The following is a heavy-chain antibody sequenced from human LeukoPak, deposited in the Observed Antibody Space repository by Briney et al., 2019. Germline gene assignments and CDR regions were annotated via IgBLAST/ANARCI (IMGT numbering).Heavy chain of an antibody. CDR2: ISGSGGST. Sequence: GGSLRLSCAASGFTFSSYAMSWVRRAPGKGLEWVSAISGSGGSTYYADSVKGRFTITRDNSKNTLYLQMNSLRAEDTAVYYCAKDDYGDYPYYYYGMDVWGQGTTVTVSS. D-gene: IGHD4-17*01. J-gene: IGHJ6*02. CDR1: GFTFSSYA. CDR3: AKDDYGDYPYYYYGMDV. V-gene: IGHV3-23*01.